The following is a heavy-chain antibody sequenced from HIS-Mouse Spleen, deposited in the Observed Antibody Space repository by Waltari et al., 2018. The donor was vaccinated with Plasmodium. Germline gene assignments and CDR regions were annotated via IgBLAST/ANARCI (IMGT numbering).Heavy chain of an antibody. Sequence: EVQLVESGGGLVQPGGSLRLSCAASGFPVSSNYMRWVRQAPGKGLEWVSVIYSGGSTYYADSVKGRFTISRDNSKNTLYLQMNSLRAEDTAVYYCARLGIPYVDTAMAVGYWGQGTLVTVSS. V-gene: IGHV3-66*01. D-gene: IGHD5-18*01. CDR1: GFPVSSNY. CDR3: ARLGIPYVDTAMAVGY. J-gene: IGHJ4*02. CDR2: IYSGGST.